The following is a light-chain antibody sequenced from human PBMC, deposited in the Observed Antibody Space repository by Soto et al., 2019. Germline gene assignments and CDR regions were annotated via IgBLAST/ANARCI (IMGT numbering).Light chain of an antibody. V-gene: IGLV1-40*01. CDR1: SPNNVAGYD. CDR3: QSYNSSRSGHV. Sequence: QSGLRLPRPGCRTTGQKITISCTRSSPNNVAGYDVRWYKQLRGAAPRLLIYASTRRPSGVPGRFFGSKSGTSASLAITGLQAEDEADDYCQSYNSSRSGHVFGTGTKVTVL. CDR2: AST. J-gene: IGLJ1*01.